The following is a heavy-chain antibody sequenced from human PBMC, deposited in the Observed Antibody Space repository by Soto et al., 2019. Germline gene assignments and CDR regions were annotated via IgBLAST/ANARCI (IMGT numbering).Heavy chain of an antibody. CDR2: ISSSSSYI. J-gene: IGHJ4*02. CDR3: ARDSKRIYYDSSGYYSANFDY. CDR1: GFTFSSYS. V-gene: IGHV3-21*01. D-gene: IGHD3-22*01. Sequence: GGSLRLSCAASGFTFSSYSMNWVRQAPGKGLEWVSSISSSSSYIYYADSVKGRFTISRDNAKNSLYLQMNSLRAEDTAVYYCARDSKRIYYDSSGYYSANFDYWGQGTLVTVSS.